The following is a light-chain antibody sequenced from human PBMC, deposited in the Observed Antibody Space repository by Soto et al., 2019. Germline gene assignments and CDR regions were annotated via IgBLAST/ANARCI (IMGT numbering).Light chain of an antibody. Sequence: QSVLTQPPSVSGTPGQRVTISCSGSSSNIGSHLVNWYQQVPGTAPRLLIYTNNQRPSGVPDRFSDSKSGTSASLAISGLQSEDEAHYYCATWDASLHSWVFGGGTKLTVL. CDR1: SSNIGSHL. V-gene: IGLV1-44*01. CDR3: ATWDASLHSWV. CDR2: TNN. J-gene: IGLJ3*02.